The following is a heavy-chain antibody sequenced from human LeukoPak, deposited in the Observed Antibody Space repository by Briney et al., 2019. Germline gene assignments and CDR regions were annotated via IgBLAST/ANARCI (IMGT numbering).Heavy chain of an antibody. D-gene: IGHD3-10*01. Sequence: SETLSLTCTVSGGSISSYYWSWIRQPPGKGLEWIGYIYYSGSTNYNPSLKSRVTISVDTSKNQFSLKLSSVTAADTAVYYCARWLLWFGESGFDYWGQGTLVTVSS. CDR1: GGSISSYY. CDR2: IYYSGST. V-gene: IGHV4-59*12. CDR3: ARWLLWFGESGFDY. J-gene: IGHJ4*02.